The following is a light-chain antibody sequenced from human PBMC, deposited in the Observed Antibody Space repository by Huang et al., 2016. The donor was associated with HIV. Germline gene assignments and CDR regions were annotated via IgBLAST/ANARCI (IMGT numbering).Light chain of an antibody. CDR3: QQYDQWPPWT. J-gene: IGKJ1*01. Sequence: EMVMTQSPATLSVSPGERVTLSCRASQSVSSNLAWYQQKPGQAPRLLIYGASSRATGLPPRFSGGGSGTVFTLTIIILQSEDFAVYYCQQYDQWPPWTFGQGTKVEIK. CDR2: GAS. V-gene: IGKV3-15*01. CDR1: QSVSSN.